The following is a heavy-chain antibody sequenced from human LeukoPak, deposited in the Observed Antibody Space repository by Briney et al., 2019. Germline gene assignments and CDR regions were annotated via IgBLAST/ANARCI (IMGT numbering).Heavy chain of an antibody. D-gene: IGHD6-13*01. V-gene: IGHV4-4*02. CDR2: VYHSGST. Sequence: SETLSLTCAVSGGSISSNNWWSWVRQPPGKGLEWIGEVYHSGSTSYNPSLLSRVTISVDKSKNQFSLEMRPVTAADTAVYYCARVPLYSSSWYFDYWGQGTLVTVSS. CDR1: GGSISSNNW. J-gene: IGHJ4*02. CDR3: ARVPLYSSSWYFDY.